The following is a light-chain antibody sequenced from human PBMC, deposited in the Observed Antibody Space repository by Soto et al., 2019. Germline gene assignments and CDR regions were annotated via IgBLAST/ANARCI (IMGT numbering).Light chain of an antibody. V-gene: IGKV1-5*03. CDR2: RAS. CDR1: QSIDHW. J-gene: IGKJ2*01. CDR3: QQYNSYSEYT. Sequence: DIQMTQSPSSLSASIGDRVTITCRASQSIDHWLAWYQQKPGKAPKLLIFRASTLTTGVPSRFSGSGFGTQFTLTISSLQPDDCATYYCQQYNSYSEYTFGQGTKLEIK.